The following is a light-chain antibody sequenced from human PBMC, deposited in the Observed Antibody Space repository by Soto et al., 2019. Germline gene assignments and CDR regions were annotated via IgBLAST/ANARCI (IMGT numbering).Light chain of an antibody. V-gene: IGKV3D-15*01. CDR1: QSVSNN. J-gene: IGKJ1*01. Sequence: IVWTQSPGTLSLSPGERATLSCRASQSVSNNYLAWYQQKPGQAPRLLIYGASNRATGIPARFSGSGSGTEVTLTISSLQSEDFAVYYCQQYNNWPRTFGQGTKVDIK. CDR3: QQYNNWPRT. CDR2: GAS.